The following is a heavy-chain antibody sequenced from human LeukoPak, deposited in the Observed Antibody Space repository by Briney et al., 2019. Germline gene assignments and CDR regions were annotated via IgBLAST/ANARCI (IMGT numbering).Heavy chain of an antibody. V-gene: IGHV3-23*01. D-gene: IGHD3-22*01. Sequence: GGSLRLSCAASGFTFSSYAMSWVRQAPGKGLEWVSAISGSGGSTYYADSVKGRFTISRDNSKNTLYLQMNSLRAEDTAVYYCAKTYYYDSSGYPDAFHIWGQGTMVTVSS. CDR2: ISGSGGST. J-gene: IGHJ3*02. CDR3: AKTYYYDSSGYPDAFHI. CDR1: GFTFSSYA.